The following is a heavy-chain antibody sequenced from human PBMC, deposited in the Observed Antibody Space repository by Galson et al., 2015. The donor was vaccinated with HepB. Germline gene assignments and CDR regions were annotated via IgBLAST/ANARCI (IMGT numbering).Heavy chain of an antibody. J-gene: IGHJ5*02. CDR1: GFTFSSYA. Sequence: SLRLSCAASGFTFSSYAMSWVRQAPGKGLEWVSAIRGSGGSTYYADSVKGRFTISRDNSKNTLYLQMNSLRAEDTAVYYCAKGPDYGDYVGWFDPWGQGTLVTVSS. CDR2: IRGSGGST. V-gene: IGHV3-23*01. D-gene: IGHD4-17*01. CDR3: AKGPDYGDYVGWFDP.